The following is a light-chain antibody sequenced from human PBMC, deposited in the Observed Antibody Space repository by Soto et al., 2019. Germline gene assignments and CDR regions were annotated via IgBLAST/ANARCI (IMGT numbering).Light chain of an antibody. CDR3: QSYDSSNVV. J-gene: IGLJ2*01. CDR2: EDN. Sequence: NFMLTQPHSVSESPGKTVTISCTRSSGSIASNYVQWYQQRPGSAPTTVIYEDNQRPSGVPDRFSGSIDSSSNSACLTISGLKTEDEADYYFQSYDSSNVVLGGGTTLNVL. V-gene: IGLV6-57*04. CDR1: SGSIASNY.